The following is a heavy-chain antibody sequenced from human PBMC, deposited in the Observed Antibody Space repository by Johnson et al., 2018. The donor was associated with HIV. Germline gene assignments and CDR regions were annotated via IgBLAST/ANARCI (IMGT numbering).Heavy chain of an antibody. Sequence: VQLVESGGGVVQPGRSLRLSCAASGFTFDDYAMYWVRQGPGKGLEWVSGINWNSGTIGYADSVKGRFTISRDNAKKSLYLQMNSLRAEDTALYYCAKAVKWGVDAFDVWGPGTMVTVSS. V-gene: IGHV3-9*01. CDR3: AKAVKWGVDAFDV. CDR1: GFTFDDYA. D-gene: IGHD1-26*01. CDR2: INWNSGTI. J-gene: IGHJ3*01.